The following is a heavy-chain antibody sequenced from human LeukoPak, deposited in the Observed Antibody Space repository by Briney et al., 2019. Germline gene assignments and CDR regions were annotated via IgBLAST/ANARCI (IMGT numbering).Heavy chain of an antibody. CDR3: ARHQSSSSSSYFGYYYYYMDV. D-gene: IGHD6-6*01. CDR1: GFTFSSYS. CDR2: ISSSSSYI. J-gene: IGHJ6*03. Sequence: GGSLRLSCAASGFTFSSYSMNWVRQAPGKGLEWVSSISSSSSYIYYADSVKGRFTISRDNAKNSLYLQMNSLRAEDTAVYYCARHQSSSSSSYFGYYYYYMDVWGKGTTVTVSS. V-gene: IGHV3-21*01.